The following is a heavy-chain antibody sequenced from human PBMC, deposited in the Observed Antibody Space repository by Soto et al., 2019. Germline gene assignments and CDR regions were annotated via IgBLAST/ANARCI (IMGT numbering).Heavy chain of an antibody. J-gene: IGHJ4*02. D-gene: IGHD5-12*01. CDR3: ARDRGYSGYDYTAPFDY. CDR2: IIPIFGTA. Sequence: SVKVSCKASGGTFSSYAISWVRQAPGQGLEWMGGIIPIFGTANYAQKFQGRVTITADESTSTAYMELSSLRSEDTAVYYCARDRGYSGYDYTAPFDYWGQGTLVTVSS. CDR1: GGTFSSYA. V-gene: IGHV1-69*13.